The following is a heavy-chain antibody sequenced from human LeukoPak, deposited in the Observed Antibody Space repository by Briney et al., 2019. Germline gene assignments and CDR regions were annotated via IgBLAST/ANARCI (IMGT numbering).Heavy chain of an antibody. CDR2: IYYSGST. J-gene: IGHJ4*02. CDR3: ARGGWSLDY. Sequence: SETLSLTCTVSGGSFSNNYWSWIRQPPGKGLEWIGYIYYSGSTNYNSSLKSRVTISVDTSKNQFSLKLSSVTAADTAVYYCARGGWSLDYWGQGTLVLVTS. V-gene: IGHV4-59*08. D-gene: IGHD3-10*01. CDR1: GGSFSNNY.